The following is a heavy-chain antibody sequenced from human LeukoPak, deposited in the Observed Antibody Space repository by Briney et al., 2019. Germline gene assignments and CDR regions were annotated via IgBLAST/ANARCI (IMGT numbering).Heavy chain of an antibody. CDR1: EITLRNTG. J-gene: IGHJ4*02. D-gene: IGHD2-15*01. Sequence: GGSRRLSCAAQEITLRNTGTHGGRRAPGKGLGSVAFIPYDGSNEYYADSVKGRFTISRDNSRDTLFLQMNSLRAEDTAVSYCAKGSGLVFPGQSLDYWGQGTLVTVSS. CDR2: IPYDGSNE. V-gene: IGHV3-30*02. CDR3: AKGSGLVFPGQSLDY.